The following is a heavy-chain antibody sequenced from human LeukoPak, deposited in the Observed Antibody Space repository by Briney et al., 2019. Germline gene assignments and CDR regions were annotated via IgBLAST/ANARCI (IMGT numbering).Heavy chain of an antibody. D-gene: IGHD3-3*01. CDR1: GGSISSYY. J-gene: IGHJ5*02. Sequence: SETLSLTCTVSGGSISSYYWSWIRQPPGKGLEWIGSIYYSGSTYYNPSLKSRVTISVDTSKNQFSLKLSSVTAADTAVYYCARHGTVYDFWSGYSGNWFDPWGQGTLVTVSS. V-gene: IGHV4-59*08. CDR2: IYYSGST. CDR3: ARHGTVYDFWSGYSGNWFDP.